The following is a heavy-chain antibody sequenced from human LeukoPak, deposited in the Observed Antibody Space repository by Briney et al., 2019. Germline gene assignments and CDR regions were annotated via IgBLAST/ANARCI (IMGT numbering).Heavy chain of an antibody. V-gene: IGHV4-34*01. Sequence: SETLSLTCAVYGGSFSGYYWSWIRQPPGKGLEWIGEINHSGSTNYNPSLKSRVTISADTSKNQFSLKLSSVTAADTAVYYCAREGSSGWGPFDYWGQGTLVTVSS. J-gene: IGHJ4*02. D-gene: IGHD6-19*01. CDR3: AREGSSGWGPFDY. CDR1: GGSFSGYY. CDR2: INHSGST.